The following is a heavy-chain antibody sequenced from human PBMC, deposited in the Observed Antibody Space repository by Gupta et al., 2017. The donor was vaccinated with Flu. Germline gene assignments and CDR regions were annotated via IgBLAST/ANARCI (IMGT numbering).Heavy chain of an antibody. D-gene: IGHD3-22*01. CDR1: GLTFSSYA. V-gene: IGHV3-23*01. Sequence: EVQLLESGGGLVQPGGSLSRSCAASGLTFSSYAMSWVRQAPGKGREWVSAISGSGGSTYYADSVKGRFTISRDNSKNTLYLQMNSLRAEDTAVYYCAKGLQNYYDSSGYYGDCAFDIWGQGTMVTVSS. J-gene: IGHJ3*02. CDR3: AKGLQNYYDSSGYYGDCAFDI. CDR2: ISGSGGST.